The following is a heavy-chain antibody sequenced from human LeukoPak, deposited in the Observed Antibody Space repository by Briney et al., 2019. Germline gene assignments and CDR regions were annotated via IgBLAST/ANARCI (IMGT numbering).Heavy chain of an antibody. D-gene: IGHD3-10*01. CDR2: IYSGGST. V-gene: IGHV3-53*05. CDR3: AVDYGSGKYFPHY. J-gene: IGHJ4*02. Sequence: PGGSLRLSCAASGFTVSSNYMSWVRQAPGKGLEWVSVIYSGGSTYYADSVKGRFTISRDNSKNTLYLQMNSLRAEDTAVYYCAVDYGSGKYFPHYWGQGTLVTVSS. CDR1: GFTVSSNY.